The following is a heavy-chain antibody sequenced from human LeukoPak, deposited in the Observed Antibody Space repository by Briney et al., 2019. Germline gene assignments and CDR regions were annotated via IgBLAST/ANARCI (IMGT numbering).Heavy chain of an antibody. Sequence: SETLSLTCAVYGGSFSGYYWSWIRQPPGRGLEWIGEINHSGSTNYNPSLKSRVTISVDTSKNQFSLKLSSVTAADTAVYYCAREGIAAARGWFDPWGQGTLVTVSS. D-gene: IGHD6-13*01. V-gene: IGHV4-34*01. CDR2: INHSGST. CDR1: GGSFSGYY. J-gene: IGHJ5*02. CDR3: AREGIAAARGWFDP.